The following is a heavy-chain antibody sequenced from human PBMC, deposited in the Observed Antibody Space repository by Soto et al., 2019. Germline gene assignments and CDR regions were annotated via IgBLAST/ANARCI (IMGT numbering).Heavy chain of an antibody. CDR2: INHSGST. CDR3: ASRIVVVPAAISGAAFDI. CDR1: GGSFSGYY. D-gene: IGHD2-2*01. J-gene: IGHJ3*02. Sequence: SETLSLTCAVYGGSFSGYYLSWIRQPPGKGLEWIGEINHSGSTNYNPSLKSRVTISVDTSKNQFSLKLSSVTAADTAVYYCASRIVVVPAAISGAAFDIWGQGTMVTVSS. V-gene: IGHV4-34*01.